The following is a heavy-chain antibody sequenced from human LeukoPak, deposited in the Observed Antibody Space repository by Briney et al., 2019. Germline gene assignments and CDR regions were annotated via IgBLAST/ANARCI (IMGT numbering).Heavy chain of an antibody. J-gene: IGHJ6*03. CDR1: GFTFSSYA. V-gene: IGHV3-23*01. Sequence: GGSLRLSCAASGFTFSSYAMSWVRQAPGKGLEWVSAISGSGGSTYYADSVKGRFTISRDNSKNTLYLQMNSLRAEDTAVYYRAKTLWGYYYYYMDVWGKGTTVTVSS. CDR2: ISGSGGST. CDR3: AKTLWGYYYYYMDV. D-gene: IGHD2-21*01.